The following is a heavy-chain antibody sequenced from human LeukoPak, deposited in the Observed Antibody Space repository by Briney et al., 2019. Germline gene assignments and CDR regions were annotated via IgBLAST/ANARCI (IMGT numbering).Heavy chain of an antibody. D-gene: IGHD1-20*01. J-gene: IGHJ6*02. V-gene: IGHV3-33*01. CDR2: IWYDGSNK. Sequence: GGSLRLSCAASGFTFSSYGMHWVRQAPGKGLEWVAVIWYDGSNKYYADSVKGRFTISRDNSKNTLYLQMNSLRAEDTAVYYCARYNTYYYYGMDVWGQGTTVTVSS. CDR3: ARYNTYYYYGMDV. CDR1: GFTFSSYG.